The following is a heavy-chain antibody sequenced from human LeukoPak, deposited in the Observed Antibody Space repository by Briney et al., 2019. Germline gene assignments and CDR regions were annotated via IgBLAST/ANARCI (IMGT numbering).Heavy chain of an antibody. Sequence: ASVKVSCKASGYTFTGYYMHWVRQAPGQGLEWMGWINPNSGGTNYAQKFQGRVSMTRDTTRDTSISTVYMELSRLRSDDTAVYYCARGMQESYGSGSYSLPYFDYWGQGTLVTVSS. CDR2: INPNSGGT. V-gene: IGHV1-2*02. CDR1: GYTFTGYY. D-gene: IGHD3-10*01. CDR3: ARGMQESYGSGSYSLPYFDY. J-gene: IGHJ4*02.